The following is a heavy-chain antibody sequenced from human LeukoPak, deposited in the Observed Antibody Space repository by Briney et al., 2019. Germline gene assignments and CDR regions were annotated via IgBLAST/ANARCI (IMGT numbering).Heavy chain of an antibody. CDR2: INPNSGGT. CDR1: GYTFTGYY. V-gene: IGHV1-2*02. Sequence: ASVKVSCKASGYTFTGYYMHWVRQAPGQGLEWMGWINPNSGGTNYAQKFQGRVTMTRDTSISTAYMELSRLRSDDTAVYYCARDPTMVRGGSLDYWGQGTLVTVSS. D-gene: IGHD3-10*01. J-gene: IGHJ4*02. CDR3: ARDPTMVRGGSLDY.